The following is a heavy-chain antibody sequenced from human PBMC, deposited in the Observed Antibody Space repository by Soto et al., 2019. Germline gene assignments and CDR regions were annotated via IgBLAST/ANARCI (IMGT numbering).Heavy chain of an antibody. V-gene: IGHV3-30-3*01. CDR1: GFLFRNYA. Sequence: QVQLVESGGGVVQPGTSLRLSCAASGFLFRNYAMHWVRQSPAKGLEWLAVISFDGANIFYAGAEKGRFTISRDNSKQTLYLQLDSLRPEDTGVYFCARDPYGGYIFDSWGQVTQVTLSS. J-gene: IGHJ4*02. CDR3: ARDPYGGYIFDS. D-gene: IGHD5-12*01. CDR2: ISFDGANI.